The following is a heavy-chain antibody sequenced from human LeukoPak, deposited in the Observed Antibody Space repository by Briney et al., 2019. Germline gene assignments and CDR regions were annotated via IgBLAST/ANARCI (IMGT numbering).Heavy chain of an antibody. D-gene: IGHD3-22*01. Sequence: GGSLRLSCAASGFTFSSYAMSWVRQAPGKGLEWVSAISGSGGSTYYADSVKGRFTISRDNSTNTLYLQMNSLRAEDTAVYYCAKDDYDSSGPNYFDYWGQGTLVTVSS. CDR1: GFTFSSYA. CDR3: AKDDYDSSGPNYFDY. CDR2: ISGSGGST. J-gene: IGHJ4*02. V-gene: IGHV3-23*01.